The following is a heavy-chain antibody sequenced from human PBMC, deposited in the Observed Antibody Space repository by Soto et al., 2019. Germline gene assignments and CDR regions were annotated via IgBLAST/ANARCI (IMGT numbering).Heavy chain of an antibody. CDR2: ISWNSDST. CDR3: AKETAWGAGTKFGYFGMDV. V-gene: IGHV3-9*01. CDR1: GFNFEEYA. D-gene: IGHD3-10*02. Sequence: EMQLVESGGGSVQPGRSLRLSCTASGFNFEEYAMHWVRQAPGKGLEWVSSISWNSDSTGYADSVKGRFTIARDNAKNSMYLQMNSLRGEETALYYCAKETAWGAGTKFGYFGMDVWGQGTTVTVSS. J-gene: IGHJ6*01.